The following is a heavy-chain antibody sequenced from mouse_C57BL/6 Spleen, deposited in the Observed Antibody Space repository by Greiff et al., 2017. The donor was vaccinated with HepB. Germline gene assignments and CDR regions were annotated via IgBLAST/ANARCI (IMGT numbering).Heavy chain of an antibody. CDR1: GFTFSDYG. D-gene: IGHD1-1*01. V-gene: IGHV5-17*01. Sequence: EVQGVESGGGLVKPGGSLKLSCAASGFTFSDYGMHWVRQAPEKGLEWVAYISSGSSTIYYADTVKGRFTISRDNAKNTLFLQMTSLRSEDTAMYYCASPSLYYYGSSYWYFDVWGTGTTVTVSS. CDR2: ISSGSSTI. J-gene: IGHJ1*03. CDR3: ASPSLYYYGSSYWYFDV.